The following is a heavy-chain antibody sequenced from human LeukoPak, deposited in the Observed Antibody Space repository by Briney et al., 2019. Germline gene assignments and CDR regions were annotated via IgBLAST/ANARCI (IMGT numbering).Heavy chain of an antibody. J-gene: IGHJ4*02. V-gene: IGHV3-30-3*01. CDR2: ISYDGSNK. CDR1: GFTFSGYP. Sequence: PGKSLRLSCAASGFTFSGYPIHWVRQAPGKGLEWVAVISYDGSNKYYADSVKGRFTISRDNAKNSLYLQMNSLRDEDTAVYYCARDEKRFLEWFQPRGFDYWGQGTLVTVSS. D-gene: IGHD3-3*01. CDR3: ARDEKRFLEWFQPRGFDY.